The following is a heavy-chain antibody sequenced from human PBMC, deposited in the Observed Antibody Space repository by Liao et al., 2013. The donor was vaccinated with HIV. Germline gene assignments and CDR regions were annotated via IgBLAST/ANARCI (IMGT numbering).Heavy chain of an antibody. CDR2: IYTGGST. J-gene: IGHJ4*02. Sequence: QVQLQESGPGLVKPSQTLSLTCTVSGGSITSGTYYWSWIRQSAGKGLEWIGRIYTGGSTNYNPSLKSRVTISVDTSKNQFSLRLRSVTAADTAVYYCARLYGDGYMDYWGQGTLVTVSS. CDR3: ARLYGDGYMDY. D-gene: IGHD5-24*01. CDR1: GGSITSGTYY. V-gene: IGHV4-61*02.